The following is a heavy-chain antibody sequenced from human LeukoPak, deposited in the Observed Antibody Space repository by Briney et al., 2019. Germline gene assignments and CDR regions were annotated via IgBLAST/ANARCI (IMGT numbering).Heavy chain of an antibody. CDR3: ARSQDHYDILTGYFYYFDY. J-gene: IGHJ4*02. D-gene: IGHD3-9*01. V-gene: IGHV1-69*13. Sequence: ASVKVSCKASGGTFSSYAISWVRQAPGQGLEWMGGIIPIFGTANYAQKFQGRVTITADESTSTAYMELSSLGSEDTAVYYCARSQDHYDILTGYFYYFDYWGQGTLVTVSS. CDR2: IIPIFGTA. CDR1: GGTFSSYA.